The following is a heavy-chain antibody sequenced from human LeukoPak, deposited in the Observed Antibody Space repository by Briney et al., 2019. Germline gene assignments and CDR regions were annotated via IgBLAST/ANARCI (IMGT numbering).Heavy chain of an antibody. CDR3: TRVGVAAGFPEYYFDY. CDR2: IRSKAYGGTT. CDR1: GFTFGDYA. J-gene: IGHJ4*02. D-gene: IGHD6-13*01. Sequence: GGSLRLSCTASGFTFGDYAMSWVRQAPGKGLEWVGSIRSKAYGGTTEYAASVKGRFTISRDDSKSIAYLQMNSLKTEDTAVYYCTRVGVAAGFPEYYFDYWGQGTLVTVSS. V-gene: IGHV3-49*04.